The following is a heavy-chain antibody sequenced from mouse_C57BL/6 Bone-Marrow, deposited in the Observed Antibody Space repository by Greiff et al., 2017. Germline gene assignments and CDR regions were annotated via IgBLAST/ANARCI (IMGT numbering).Heavy chain of an antibody. CDR3: ARLSPVYYYGSSYDGFAY. D-gene: IGHD1-1*01. CDR1: GYAFSSYW. Sequence: QVQLQQSGAELVKPGASVKISCKASGYAFSSYWMNWVKQRPGKGLEWIGQIYPGDGDTNYNGKFKGKATFTADTSSNTAYMQLSSLTTEDSAIYYCARLSPVYYYGSSYDGFAYWGQGTLVTVSA. J-gene: IGHJ3*01. V-gene: IGHV1-80*01. CDR2: IYPGDGDT.